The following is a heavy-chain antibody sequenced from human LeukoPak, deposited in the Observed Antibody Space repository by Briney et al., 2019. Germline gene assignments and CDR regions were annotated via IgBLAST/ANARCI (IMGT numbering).Heavy chain of an antibody. D-gene: IGHD2-21*02. CDR2: INPNSGGT. CDR3: ATIAYCGGDCYPLDAFDI. V-gene: IGHV1-2*02. CDR1: GYTFTGYY. J-gene: IGHJ3*02. Sequence: ASVKVSCKASGYTFTGYYMHWVRQAPGQGLEWMGWINPNSGGTNYAQKFQGRFTMTRDTSISTAYMELSRLRSDDTAVYYCATIAYCGGDCYPLDAFDIWGQGTMVTVSS.